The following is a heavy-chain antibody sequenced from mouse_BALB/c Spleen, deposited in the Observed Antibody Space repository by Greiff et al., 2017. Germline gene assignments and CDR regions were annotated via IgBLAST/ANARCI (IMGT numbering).Heavy chain of an antibody. CDR2: INPSSGYT. D-gene: IGHD2-4*01. J-gene: IGHJ2*01. CDR1: GFTFTSYT. CDR3: ERWNDYNDY. V-gene: IGHV1-4*02. Sequence: VQLQQSAAELARPGASGTMSCKASGFTFTSYTMHWVKQRPGQGLEWIGYINPSSGYTEYNQKFKDKTTLTADKSSSTVYMQLSSLTSEDSAVYDCERWNDYNDYWGQGTTLTVSS.